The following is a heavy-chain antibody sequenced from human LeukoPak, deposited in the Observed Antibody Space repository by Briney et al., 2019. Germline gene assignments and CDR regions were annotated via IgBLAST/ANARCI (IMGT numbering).Heavy chain of an antibody. CDR1: GFTFSSYA. CDR3: AKSGDGCSGGSCYTPYD. V-gene: IGHV3-23*01. J-gene: IGHJ4*02. CDR2: ISGSGGST. Sequence: PGGSLRLSCAASGFTFSSYAMSWVRQAPGKGLEWVSAISGSGGSTYYADSVKGRFTISRDNSKNTLYLQMNSLRAEDTAVYYCAKSGDGCSGGSCYTPYDWGQGTLSPSPQ. D-gene: IGHD2-15*01.